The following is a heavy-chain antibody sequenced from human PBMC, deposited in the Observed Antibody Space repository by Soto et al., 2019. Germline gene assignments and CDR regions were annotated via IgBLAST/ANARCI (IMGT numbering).Heavy chain of an antibody. J-gene: IGHJ4*02. CDR2: TSYDGSNN. CDR1: GFTFRSYV. Sequence: QVQLVESGGGVVQPGTSLRLSCVGSGFTFRSYVIHWVRQAPGKGLEWVALTSYDGSNNFYADSVKGRSTISRDNTRNTVARQRDSLRLKYTSLEFSARWATTGRVDVWGQGPLVSVSS. V-gene: IGHV3-33*05. CDR3: ARWATTGRVDV. D-gene: IGHD3-10*01.